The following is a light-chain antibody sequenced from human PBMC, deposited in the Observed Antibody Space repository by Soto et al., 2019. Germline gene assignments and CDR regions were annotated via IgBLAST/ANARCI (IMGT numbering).Light chain of an antibody. CDR2: SGN. J-gene: IGLJ3*02. CDR3: ATWDDSLNGL. Sequence: QAVVTQPPSVSGTPGQRVTISCSGSSSNIGTNSVNWYQQLPGTAPKLLIYSGNQRPSGVPDRFSGSKSGTLASLAITGLQSEDEADYYCATWDDSLNGLFGGGTKLTVL. V-gene: IGLV1-44*01. CDR1: SSNIGTNS.